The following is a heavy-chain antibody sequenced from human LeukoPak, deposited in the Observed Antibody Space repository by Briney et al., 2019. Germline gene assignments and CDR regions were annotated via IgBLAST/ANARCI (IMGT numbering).Heavy chain of an antibody. J-gene: IGHJ6*03. V-gene: IGHV4-39*07. CDR2: IYYPGST. Sequence: SETLSLTCTVSGDSITSTNYYWGWIRQPPGKGLEWIGSIYYPGSTYYNPSLKSRVTISVDTSNNQFSLKLSPVTAADTAVYYCAAGAYYYYMDVCGKGTTVTVSS. CDR1: GDSITSTNYY. D-gene: IGHD3-10*01. CDR3: AAGAYYYYMDV.